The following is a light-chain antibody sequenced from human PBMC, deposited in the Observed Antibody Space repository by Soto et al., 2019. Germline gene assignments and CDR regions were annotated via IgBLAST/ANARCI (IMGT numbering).Light chain of an antibody. CDR2: VAS. V-gene: IGKV3-15*01. CDR1: QSVSSN. Sequence: EIVMTQSPATLSVSPGERATLSCRASQSVSSNLAWYQQKPGQTPKLLIYVASTRATGIPARFSGSGSETEFTLTISSLQSEDFAVYYCQQYNVWPPTFGGGTKVEFK. J-gene: IGKJ4*01. CDR3: QQYNVWPPT.